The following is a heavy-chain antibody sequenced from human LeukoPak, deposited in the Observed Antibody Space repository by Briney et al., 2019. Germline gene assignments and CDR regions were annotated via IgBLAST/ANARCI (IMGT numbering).Heavy chain of an antibody. D-gene: IGHD3-10*01. V-gene: IGHV4-34*01. CDR1: GGSFSGYY. J-gene: IGHJ6*02. Sequence: SETLSLTCAVYGGSFSGYYWSWIRQPPGKGLEWIGEINHSGSTNYNPSLKSRVTISVDTSKNQFSLKLSSVTAADTAVYYRASSRGTMVRGVLSYYYYYYGMDVWGQGTTVTVSS. CDR3: ASSRGTMVRGVLSYYYYYYGMDV. CDR2: INHSGST.